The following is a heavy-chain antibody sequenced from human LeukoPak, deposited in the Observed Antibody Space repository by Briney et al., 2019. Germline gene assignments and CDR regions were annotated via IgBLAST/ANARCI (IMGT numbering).Heavy chain of an antibody. CDR2: IYYSGST. CDR3: ARQGEIAVAAVDY. Sequence: SSYAMSWVRQPPGKGLEWIGSIYYSGSTYYNPSLKSRVTISVDTSKNQFSLKLSSVTAADTAVYYCARQGEIAVAAVDYWGQGTLVTVSS. J-gene: IGHJ4*02. CDR1: SSYA. D-gene: IGHD6-19*01. V-gene: IGHV4-39*01.